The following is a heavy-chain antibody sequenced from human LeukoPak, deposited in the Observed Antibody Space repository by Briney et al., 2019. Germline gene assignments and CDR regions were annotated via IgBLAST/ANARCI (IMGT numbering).Heavy chain of an antibody. D-gene: IGHD3-10*01. V-gene: IGHV3-30*18. CDR3: AKRQYYYGPGRRLADY. CDR1: GFTFSSYG. CDR2: ISYDGSNK. Sequence: GGSLRLSCAASGFTFSSYGMHWVRQAPGKGLEWVAVISYDGSNKYYADSVKGRFTISRDNSKNTLYLQMNSLRAEDTAVYYCAKRQYYYGPGRRLADYWGQGTLVTVSS. J-gene: IGHJ4*02.